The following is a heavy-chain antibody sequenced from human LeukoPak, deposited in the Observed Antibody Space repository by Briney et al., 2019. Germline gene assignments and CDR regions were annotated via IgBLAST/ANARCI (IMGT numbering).Heavy chain of an antibody. V-gene: IGHV3-66*01. J-gene: IGHJ4*02. Sequence: PAGSLRLSCAASGFTVSSNYMSWVRQAPGKGLEWVSVIYSGGSTYYADSVKGRFTISRDNSKNKLYLQLNSLRAEDTAVYYCASIAVAGTRVNWGQGTLVTVSS. CDR2: IYSGGST. CDR1: GFTVSSNY. D-gene: IGHD6-19*01. CDR3: ASIAVAGTRVN.